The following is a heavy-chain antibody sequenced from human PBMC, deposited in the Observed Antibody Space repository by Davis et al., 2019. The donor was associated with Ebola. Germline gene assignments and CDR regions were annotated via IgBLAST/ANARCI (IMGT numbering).Heavy chain of an antibody. CDR3: ARKGDSLPFDY. CDR2: IYYSGST. D-gene: IGHD2-21*02. J-gene: IGHJ4*02. Sequence: MPSETLSLTCTVSGGSISSYYWSWIRQPPGKGLEWIGYIYYSGSTNYNPSLKSRVTISVDTSKNQFSLKLSSVTAADTAVYYCARKGDSLPFDYWGQGTLVTVSS. CDR1: GGSISSYY. V-gene: IGHV4-59*01.